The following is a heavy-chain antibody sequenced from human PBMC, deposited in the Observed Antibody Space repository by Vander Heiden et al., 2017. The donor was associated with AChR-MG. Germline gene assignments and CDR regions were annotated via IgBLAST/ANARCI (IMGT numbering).Heavy chain of an antibody. V-gene: IGHV3-33*01. CDR1: GFTFSSYG. D-gene: IGHD3-10*01. J-gene: IGHJ4*02. Sequence: QVQLVESGGGVVQPGRSLRLYCAASGFTFSSYGMHWVRQAPGKGLEWVAVIWYDGSNKYYADSVKGRFTISRDNSKNTLYLQMNSLRAEDTAVYYCARDQLWFGELPPEPYYWGQGTLVTVSS. CDR3: ARDQLWFGELPPEPYY. CDR2: IWYDGSNK.